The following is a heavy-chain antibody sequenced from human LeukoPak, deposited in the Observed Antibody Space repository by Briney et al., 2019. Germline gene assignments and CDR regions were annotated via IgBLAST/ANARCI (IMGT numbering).Heavy chain of an antibody. V-gene: IGHV3-30-3*01. CDR3: AGGKIRYGYGRFDY. CDR1: GFTFSSYA. CDR2: ISDDGTKE. J-gene: IGHJ4*02. Sequence: GKSLRLSCVASGFTFSSYAMHWVRQAPGKGLEWVAVISDDGTKEYYADSVKGRFTISRDNSRNTVYTSKSTLFLQMNSLRPEDTAVYYCAGGKIRYGYGRFDYWGQGILVTVSS. D-gene: IGHD5-18*01.